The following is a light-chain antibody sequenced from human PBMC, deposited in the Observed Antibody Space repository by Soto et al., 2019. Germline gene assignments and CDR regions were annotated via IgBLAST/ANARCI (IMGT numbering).Light chain of an antibody. CDR1: QVIGSRY. CDR2: GAS. Sequence: EIVMTQSPGTLSLSPGERATISCRASQVIGSRYLAWYHQKSGQAPRLLIYGASSRATGIPDRFSGSGSGTDFTLTISRLEPEDFGLYYCQQFGSSLPHTFGQGTKLEIK. V-gene: IGKV3-20*01. J-gene: IGKJ2*01. CDR3: QQFGSSLPHT.